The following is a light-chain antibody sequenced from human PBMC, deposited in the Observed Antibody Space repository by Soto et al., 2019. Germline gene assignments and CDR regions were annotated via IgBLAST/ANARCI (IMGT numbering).Light chain of an antibody. J-gene: IGLJ3*02. CDR2: PNS. Sequence: QSVLTQSHSASGTPGQRVSISCSGSSSNIGSNNVYWYQHFPGSAPRFLIYPNSPRPSGVPDRFSAPKSGTSASLVISGLRPEDEATYYCATWDDSPSGRSWVFGGGTKLTVL. CDR1: SSNIGSNN. V-gene: IGLV1-47*01. CDR3: ATWDDSPSGRSWV.